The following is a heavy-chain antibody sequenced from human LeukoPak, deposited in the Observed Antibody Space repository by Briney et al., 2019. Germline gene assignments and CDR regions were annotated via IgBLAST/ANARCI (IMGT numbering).Heavy chain of an antibody. CDR3: AKPQGRDYYDSSGYDY. V-gene: IGHV3-23*01. CDR2: ISGSGGIT. D-gene: IGHD3-22*01. Sequence: GGSLRLSCAASGFTFSSYAMIWVRQAPGKGLEWVSGISGSGGITSYADSVKGRFTISRDNSKNTLYLQMNSLRAEDTAVYYCAKPQGRDYYDSSGYDYWGQGTLVTVSS. CDR1: GFTFSSYA. J-gene: IGHJ4*02.